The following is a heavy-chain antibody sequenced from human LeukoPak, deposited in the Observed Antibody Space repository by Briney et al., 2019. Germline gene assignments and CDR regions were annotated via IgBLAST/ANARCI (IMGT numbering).Heavy chain of an antibody. V-gene: IGHV3-33*01. CDR2: IWHDGSHK. CDR1: GFSFDTYA. CDR3: AREIFGSGSYQDF. D-gene: IGHD3-10*01. J-gene: IGHJ4*02. Sequence: TGGSLRLSCAASGFSFDTYAMHWVRQAPGQGLEWVALIWHDGSHKFYSHSVRGQFTISRDNSKNTVYLQMNNLRPDDTAVYYCAREIFGSGSYQDFWGQGTLVTVSS.